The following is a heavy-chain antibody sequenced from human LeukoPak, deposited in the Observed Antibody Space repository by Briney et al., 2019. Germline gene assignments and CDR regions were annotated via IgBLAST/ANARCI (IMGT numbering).Heavy chain of an antibody. Sequence: PGGSLRLSCAASGFTFSGSAMHWVRQASGEGLEWVGRIRSKANSYATTYAASVKGRFTISRDDSKNTAYLQMNSLKTEDTAVYYCTVGVFRRSPDYWGQGTLVTVSS. CDR2: IRSKANSYAT. D-gene: IGHD3-10*01. CDR1: GFTFSGSA. J-gene: IGHJ4*02. V-gene: IGHV3-73*01. CDR3: TVGVFRRSPDY.